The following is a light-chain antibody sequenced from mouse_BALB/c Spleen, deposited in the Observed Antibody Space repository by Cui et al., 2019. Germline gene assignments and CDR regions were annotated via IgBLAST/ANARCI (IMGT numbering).Light chain of an antibody. CDR1: GTIHNY. V-gene: IGKV12-41*01. CDR3: QHFWSTPPT. CDR2: NAK. Sequence: IQMTHSPASLSASVGETVTITCRASGTIHNYLAWYQQKQGKSPQLLVYNAKTLADGVPSRFSGSGSGTKYALKINRLQPEDFGSYYCQHFWSTPPTFGGGTKLEIK. J-gene: IGKJ1*01.